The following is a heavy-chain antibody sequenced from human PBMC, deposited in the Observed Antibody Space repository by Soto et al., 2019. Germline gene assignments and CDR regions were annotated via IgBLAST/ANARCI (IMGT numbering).Heavy chain of an antibody. J-gene: IGHJ3*02. D-gene: IGHD6-6*01. V-gene: IGHV1-69*02. CDR2: IIPILGIA. CDR1: GGTFSSYT. Sequence: ASVKVSCKASGGTFSSYTISWVRQAPGQGLEWMGRIIPILGIANYAQKFQGRVTITADKSTSTAYMELSSLRSEDTAVYYCATGKYSSSFDDAFDIWGQGTMVTVSS. CDR3: ATGKYSSSFDDAFDI.